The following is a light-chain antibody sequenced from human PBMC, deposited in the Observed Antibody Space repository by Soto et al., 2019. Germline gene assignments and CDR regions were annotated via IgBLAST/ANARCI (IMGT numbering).Light chain of an antibody. J-gene: IGKJ4*01. Sequence: AIRMTQSPSSLSASTGDRVTITCRASQGISSYLAWYQQKPGKAPKLLIYAASTLQSGVPSRFSGSGSGTDFTLTISCLQSEDFATYYCQQYCSYPFTFGGGTKVEIK. CDR3: QQYCSYPFT. CDR2: AAS. V-gene: IGKV1-8*01. CDR1: QGISSY.